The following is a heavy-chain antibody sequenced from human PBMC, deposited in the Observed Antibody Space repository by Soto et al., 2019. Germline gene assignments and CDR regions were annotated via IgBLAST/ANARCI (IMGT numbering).Heavy chain of an antibody. CDR3: ARETHSVDA. D-gene: IGHD3-9*01. Sequence: GGSLRLPCAASGFTFSSYEMNWVRQAPGKGLEWVSYISTISSAIYFADSVRGRFTISRDNARNSLYLQMTSLRDEDTAVYYCARETHSVDAWGRGRMVTVCS. V-gene: IGHV3-48*02. CDR1: GFTFSSYE. J-gene: IGHJ1*01. CDR2: ISTISSAI.